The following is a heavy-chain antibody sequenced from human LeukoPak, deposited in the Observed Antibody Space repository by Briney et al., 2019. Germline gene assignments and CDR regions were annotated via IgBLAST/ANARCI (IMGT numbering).Heavy chain of an antibody. Sequence: PGGSLRLSCSASRFSFSAYGMHWVRQAPCKGLEWVAFIHYDRSSEYYAESVRGRFTISRDNSKYTLYLEMNSLRPDDSAVYYCVKDAFSSSYDWGQGTLVTVSS. CDR2: IHYDRSSE. J-gene: IGHJ4*02. D-gene: IGHD6-6*01. V-gene: IGHV3-30*02. CDR3: VKDAFSSSYD. CDR1: RFSFSAYG.